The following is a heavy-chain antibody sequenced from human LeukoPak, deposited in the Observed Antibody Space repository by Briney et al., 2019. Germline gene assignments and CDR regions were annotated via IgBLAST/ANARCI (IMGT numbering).Heavy chain of an antibody. CDR1: GGTFSSYA. Sequence: SVKVSCKASGGTFSSYAISWVRQAPGQGLEWMGGIIPIFGTANYAQKFQGRVTITADESTSTAYMELSSLRSEDTAVYYCARNRYCSGGSCYSVGPPPPTYYYGMDVWGQGTTVTVSS. J-gene: IGHJ6*02. V-gene: IGHV1-69*13. D-gene: IGHD2-15*01. CDR3: ARNRYCSGGSCYSVGPPPPTYYYGMDV. CDR2: IIPIFGTA.